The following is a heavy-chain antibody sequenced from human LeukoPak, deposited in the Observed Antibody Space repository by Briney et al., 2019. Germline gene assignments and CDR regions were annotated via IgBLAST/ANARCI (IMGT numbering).Heavy chain of an antibody. V-gene: IGHV5-51*01. D-gene: IGHD2-21*02. CDR1: GCIFTSYW. CDR3: AKYGDSDAFDI. Sequence: GAPLQISCKGSGCIFTSYWIGWVRQLPGKGLEGMGIIYPGDSDTRYSPSFQGQVTISADKSISTAYLQWSSLKASDTAMYYCAKYGDSDAFDIWGQGTMVTVSS. CDR2: IYPGDSDT. J-gene: IGHJ3*02.